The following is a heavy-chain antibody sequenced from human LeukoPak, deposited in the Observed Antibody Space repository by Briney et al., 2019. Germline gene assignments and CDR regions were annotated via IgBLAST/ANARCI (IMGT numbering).Heavy chain of an antibody. CDR2: DGSER. CDR3: AAASPYCSGDYWRMRFDY. D-gene: IGHD3-22*01. V-gene: IGHV3-7*03. Sequence: DGSERYYMDSMKGRFTISRNNGDNSLYLQMNSMRTEDTAMYYCAAASPYCSGDYWRMRFDYWGQGTLVTVSS. J-gene: IGHJ4*02.